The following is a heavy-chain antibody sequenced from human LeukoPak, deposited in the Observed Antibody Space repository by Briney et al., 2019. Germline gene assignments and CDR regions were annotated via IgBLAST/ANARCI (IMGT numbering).Heavy chain of an antibody. Sequence: PSETLSLTCAVSGGSISSGGYSWSWIRQPPGKGLEWIGYIYYSGSTYYNPSLKSRVTISVDTSKDQFSLKLSSVTAADTAVYYCASNDRSGYYLRVFAFDIWGQGTMVTVSS. V-gene: IGHV4-31*11. CDR3: ASNDRSGYYLRVFAFDI. CDR2: IYYSGST. J-gene: IGHJ3*02. CDR1: GGSISSGGYS. D-gene: IGHD3-3*01.